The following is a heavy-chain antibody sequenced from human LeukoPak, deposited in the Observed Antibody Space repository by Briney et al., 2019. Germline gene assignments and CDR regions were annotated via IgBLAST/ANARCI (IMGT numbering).Heavy chain of an antibody. CDR1: GFTFSTYG. Sequence: GKSLRLSCTASGFTFSTYGMHWVRQAPGKGLEWVAVISFHGSNKNYADSVKGRFTISRDNSKNTVYLQMNSLRAEDTAVYYCARSSRLTFDYWGQGTLVTVSS. CDR3: ARSSRLTFDY. V-gene: IGHV3-30*03. D-gene: IGHD6-6*01. CDR2: ISFHGSNK. J-gene: IGHJ4*02.